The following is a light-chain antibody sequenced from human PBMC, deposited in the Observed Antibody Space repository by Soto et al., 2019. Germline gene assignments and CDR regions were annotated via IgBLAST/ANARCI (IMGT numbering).Light chain of an antibody. CDR1: NIGIKS. Sequence: SYELTQPPSLSVAPGQTARITCGGNNIGIKSVHWYQQKPVQAPLLVVYDDSDRPSGIPERFSGSNSGNTATLTISRVEAGDEADYYCQVWDSGNDDQVFGGGTKLTVL. CDR3: QVWDSGNDDQV. V-gene: IGLV3-21*02. J-gene: IGLJ3*02. CDR2: DDS.